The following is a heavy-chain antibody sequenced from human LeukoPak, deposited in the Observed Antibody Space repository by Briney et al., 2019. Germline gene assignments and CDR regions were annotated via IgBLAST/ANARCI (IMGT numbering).Heavy chain of an antibody. Sequence: AGGSLRLSCAASEFTFSSYWMSWVRQAPGKGLEWVANIKQDGSEKYYVDSVKGRFTISRDNAKNSLYLQMNSLRAEDTAVYYCARGSRAYFDWLLPFDYWGQGTLVTVSS. V-gene: IGHV3-7*01. D-gene: IGHD3-9*01. CDR2: IKQDGSEK. CDR3: ARGSRAYFDWLLPFDY. CDR1: EFTFSSYW. J-gene: IGHJ4*02.